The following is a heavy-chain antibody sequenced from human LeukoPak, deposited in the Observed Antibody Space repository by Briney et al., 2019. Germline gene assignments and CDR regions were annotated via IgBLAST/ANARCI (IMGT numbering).Heavy chain of an antibody. CDR1: GYSISSGYY. D-gene: IGHD4-11*01. Sequence: SETLSLTCTVSGYSISSGYYWGWIRQPPGKGLEWIGSIYYSGSTYYNPSLKSRVTISVDTSKNQFSLKLSSVTAADTAVYYCARERLHDYSRTLDYWGQGTLVTVSS. V-gene: IGHV4-38-2*02. J-gene: IGHJ4*02. CDR3: ARERLHDYSRTLDY. CDR2: IYYSGST.